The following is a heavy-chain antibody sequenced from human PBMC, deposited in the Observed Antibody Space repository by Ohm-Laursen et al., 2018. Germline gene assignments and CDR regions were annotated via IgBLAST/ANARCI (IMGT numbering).Heavy chain of an antibody. J-gene: IGHJ4*02. D-gene: IGHD3-22*01. Sequence: VASVKVSCKASGYTFTDYFMHWVRQAPGQGLEWMGWINPNNGGTNYAQKFQGRVTMTRDTSISTAYMELSRLRSDDTAVYYCARDVIGLVVITHSPLDYWGQGTLVTVSS. CDR3: ARDVIGLVVITHSPLDY. V-gene: IGHV1-2*02. CDR2: INPNNGGT. CDR1: GYTFTDYF.